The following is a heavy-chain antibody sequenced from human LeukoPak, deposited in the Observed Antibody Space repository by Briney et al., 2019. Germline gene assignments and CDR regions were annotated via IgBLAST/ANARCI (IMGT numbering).Heavy chain of an antibody. V-gene: IGHV3-23*01. J-gene: IGHJ5*02. CDR3: AKTGAVAPLNWFDP. D-gene: IGHD6-19*01. CDR2: ISGSGGST. CDR1: GFTFSNYA. Sequence: GGSLRLSCAASGFTFSNYAMSWVRQAPGKGLEWVSTISGSGGSTYYADSVKGRFTISRDTSKNTLYLQINSLRAEDTAVYYCAKTGAVAPLNWFDPWGQGTLVTVSS.